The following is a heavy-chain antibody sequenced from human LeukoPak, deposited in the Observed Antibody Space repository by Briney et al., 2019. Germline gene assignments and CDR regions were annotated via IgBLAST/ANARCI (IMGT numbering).Heavy chain of an antibody. CDR1: GYTFTAYY. D-gene: IGHD3-10*01. V-gene: IGHV1-2*02. CDR2: INPNSGGT. CDR3: ARGFDFDY. J-gene: IGHJ4*02. Sequence: GASVKVSCKASGYTFTAYYMHWVRQAPGQGLEWMGWINPNSGGTNYAQNFQGRVTMTRDTSITTAYMELTRLRSDDTAVYYCARGFDFDYWGQGTLVTVSS.